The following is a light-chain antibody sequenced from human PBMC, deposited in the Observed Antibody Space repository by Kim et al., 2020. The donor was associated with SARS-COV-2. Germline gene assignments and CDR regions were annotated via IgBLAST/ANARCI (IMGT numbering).Light chain of an antibody. V-gene: IGLV3-1*01. CDR3: EAWDRSTVV. J-gene: IGLJ2*01. Sequence: SYELTQPPSVSVSPGQTASITCSGDKLGDKYVCWYQQKPGQSPVLVIYQDSKRPSGIPERFSGSNSGNTATLTISGTQAVDEAEYYCEAWDRSTVVFGGGNQLTVL. CDR1: KLGDKY. CDR2: QDS.